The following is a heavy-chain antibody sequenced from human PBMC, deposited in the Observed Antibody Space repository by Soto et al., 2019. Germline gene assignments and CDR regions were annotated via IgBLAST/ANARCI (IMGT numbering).Heavy chain of an antibody. Sequence: EVQLLESGGDLVQPGGSLRLSCVASGFTFSNYAMSWVRQAPGKGLEWVSAISGSGDKTYYADSVKGRFTISRDHSKNTLYIEMNSLGAEDTAVYYCAKDQRVWDTARSFDPWGQGTLVTVSS. CDR1: GFTFSNYA. V-gene: IGHV3-23*01. D-gene: IGHD5-18*01. J-gene: IGHJ5*02. CDR3: AKDQRVWDTARSFDP. CDR2: ISGSGDKT.